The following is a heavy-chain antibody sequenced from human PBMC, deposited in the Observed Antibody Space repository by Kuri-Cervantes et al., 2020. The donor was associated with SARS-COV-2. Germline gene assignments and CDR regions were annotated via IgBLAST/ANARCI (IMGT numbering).Heavy chain of an antibody. D-gene: IGHD6-19*01. CDR1: GYTLTELS. V-gene: IGHV1-24*01. CDR3: ARGGWRTYYYYMDV. Sequence: ASVKVSCKVSGYTLTELSMHWVRQAPGKGLEWMGGFDPEDGETIYAQKFQGRVTMTTDTSTSTAYMELRSLRSDDTAVYYCARGGWRTYYYYMDVWGKGTTVTVSS. CDR2: FDPEDGET. J-gene: IGHJ6*03.